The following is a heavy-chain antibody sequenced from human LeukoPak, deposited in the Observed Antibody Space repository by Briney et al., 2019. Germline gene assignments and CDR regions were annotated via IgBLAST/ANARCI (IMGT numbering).Heavy chain of an antibody. CDR1: GYTFTGYY. CDR2: INPKSGGT. J-gene: IGHJ4*02. CDR3: ARGTPGPHY. Sequence: ASVKVSCKASGYTFTGYYMHWVRQAPGQGLEWMGWINPKSGGTKYAQKFQGRVTMTRDTSISTASMELSSLRSEDMAVYYCARGTPGPHYWGQGTLVTVSS. V-gene: IGHV1-2*02.